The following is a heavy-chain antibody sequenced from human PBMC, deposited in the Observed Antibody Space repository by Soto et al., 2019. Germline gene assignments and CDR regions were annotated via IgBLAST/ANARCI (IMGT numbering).Heavy chain of an antibody. V-gene: IGHV3-48*01. D-gene: IGHD6-19*01. Sequence: EVQLVESGGGLVQPGGSLRLSCAASGFTFSSYSMNWVRQAPGKGLEWISYISGDSNTIHYADSVKGRFTISRDNAKNLLYLQMNSLRAEDTAVYYCARDDSGWYLGYWGQGTLVTASS. CDR3: ARDDSGWYLGY. J-gene: IGHJ4*02. CDR2: ISGDSNTI. CDR1: GFTFSSYS.